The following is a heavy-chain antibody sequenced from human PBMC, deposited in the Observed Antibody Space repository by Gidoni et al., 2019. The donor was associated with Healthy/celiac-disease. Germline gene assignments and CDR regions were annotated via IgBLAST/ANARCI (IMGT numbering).Heavy chain of an antibody. J-gene: IGHJ3*02. V-gene: IGHV4-34*01. CDR1: GGSFSGYY. D-gene: IGHD2-15*01. CDR3: ARQEVADIVVVVAEHAFDI. CDR2: INHSGST. Sequence: QVQLQQWGAGLLKPSETLSLTCAVYGGSFSGYYWSWIRQPPGKGLEWIGEINHSGSTNYNPSLKSRVTISVDTSKNQFSLKLSSVTAADTAVYYCARQEVADIVVVVAEHAFDIWGQGTMVTVSS.